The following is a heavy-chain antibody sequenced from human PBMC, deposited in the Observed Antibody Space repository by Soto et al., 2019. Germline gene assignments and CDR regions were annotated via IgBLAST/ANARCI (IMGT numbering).Heavy chain of an antibody. V-gene: IGHV1-18*01. CDR2: VIAYNYDT. CDR1: GYIFTRYG. J-gene: IGHJ4*02. CDR3: ARVGSVAAGRPFDY. D-gene: IGHD2-15*01. Sequence: ASVKVSCKTSGYIFTRYGVAWVRQAPGQGLEWMGWVIAYNYDTTYAQNVQGRVTMTTDTSTSTAYMELTSLRSDDTAVYYCARVGSVAAGRPFDYWGQGTLVTVSS.